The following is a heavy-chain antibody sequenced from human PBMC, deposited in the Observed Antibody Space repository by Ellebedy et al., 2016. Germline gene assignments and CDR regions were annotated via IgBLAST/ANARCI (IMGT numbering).Heavy chain of an antibody. CDR2: ISSSSSYT. CDR1: GFTFSDYY. D-gene: IGHD4-17*01. CDR3: ARDIRDYGDYRHVSSDALL. Sequence: GGSLRLXXAASGFTFSDYYMSWIRQAPGKGLEWVSYISSSSSYTNYADSVKGRFTISRDNAKNSLYLQMNSLRAEDTAVYYCARDIRDYGDYRHVSSDALLWGQGTLVTVSS. V-gene: IGHV3-11*05. J-gene: IGHJ4*02.